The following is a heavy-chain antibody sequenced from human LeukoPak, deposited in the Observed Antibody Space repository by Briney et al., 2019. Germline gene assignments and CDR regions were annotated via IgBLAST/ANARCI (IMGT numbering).Heavy chain of an antibody. J-gene: IGHJ4*02. CDR2: ISCSGGST. CDR3: AKDPRVLRYFDREGRFDY. V-gene: IGHV3-23*01. Sequence: GGSLRLSCAASGFTFSSYGMHWVRQAPGKGLEWVSAISCSGGSTYYADSVKGRFTISRDNSKNTLYLQMNSLRAEDTAVYYCAKDPRVLRYFDREGRFDYWGQGTLVTVSS. D-gene: IGHD3-9*01. CDR1: GFTFSSYG.